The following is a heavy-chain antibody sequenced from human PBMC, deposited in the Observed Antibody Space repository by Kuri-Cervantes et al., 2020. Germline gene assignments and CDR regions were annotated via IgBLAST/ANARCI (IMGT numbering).Heavy chain of an antibody. CDR2: IIPIFGTA. CDR1: GGTFSSYA. Sequence: SVKVSCKASGGTFSSYAISWVRQAPGQGLEWMGGIIPIFGTANYAQKFQGRVPITADESTSTAYMELSSLRPEDTAVYYCARLRGYSYGFDDYWGQGTLVTVSS. V-gene: IGHV1-69*13. J-gene: IGHJ4*02. CDR3: ARLRGYSYGFDDY. D-gene: IGHD5-18*01.